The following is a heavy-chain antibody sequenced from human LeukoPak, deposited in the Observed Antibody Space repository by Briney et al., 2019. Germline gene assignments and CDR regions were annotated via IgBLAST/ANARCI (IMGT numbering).Heavy chain of an antibody. CDR1: GFTFSSYA. CDR3: ARDRSYSGRYFDY. D-gene: IGHD1-26*01. V-gene: IGHV3-64*01. CDR2: ITSNGGST. Sequence: GGSLRLSCAASGFTFSSYAIHWVRQGPGKGLEYVSGITSNGGSTYYANSVKGRFTISRDNAKNTLYLQMNSLRAEDTAVYYCARDRSYSGRYFDYWGQGTLVTVSS. J-gene: IGHJ4*02.